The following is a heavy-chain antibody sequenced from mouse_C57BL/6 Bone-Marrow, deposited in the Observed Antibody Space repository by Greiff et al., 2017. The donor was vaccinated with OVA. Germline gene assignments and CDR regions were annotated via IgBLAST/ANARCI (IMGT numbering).Heavy chain of an antibody. Sequence: QVQLQQPGAELVKPGASVKLSCKASGYTFTSYWMHWVKQRPGQGLEWIGMIHPNSGSTNYNEKFKSKATLTVDKSSSTAYMQLSSLTSEDSAVYYCARKSICYGSSPRYWYFDVWGTGTTVTVSS. CDR2: IHPNSGST. D-gene: IGHD1-1*01. CDR1: GYTFTSYW. V-gene: IGHV1-64*01. CDR3: ARKSICYGSSPRYWYFDV. J-gene: IGHJ1*03.